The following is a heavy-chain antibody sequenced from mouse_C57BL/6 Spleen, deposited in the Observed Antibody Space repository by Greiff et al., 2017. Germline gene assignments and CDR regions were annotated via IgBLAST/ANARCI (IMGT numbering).Heavy chain of an antibody. D-gene: IGHD1-1*01. Sequence: VQLQQSGPVLVKPGASVKMSCKASGYTFTDYYMNWVKQSHGKSLEWIGVINPYNGGTSYNQKFKGKATLTVDKSSSTAYMELNSLTSEDSAVYYCARSGDYGSSYGYAMDYWGQGTSVTVSS. J-gene: IGHJ4*01. CDR1: GYTFTDYY. CDR3: ARSGDYGSSYGYAMDY. V-gene: IGHV1-19*01. CDR2: INPYNGGT.